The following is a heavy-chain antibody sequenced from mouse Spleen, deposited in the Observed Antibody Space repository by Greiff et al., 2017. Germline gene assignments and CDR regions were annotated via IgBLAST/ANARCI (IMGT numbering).Heavy chain of an antibody. CDR2: ICSGSCSI. J-gene: IGHJ3*01. Sequence: VQPVESGGGFVKPGGSLKLFCAASGFPFRGYGMHWVRQAPEKGPEWVAYICSGSCSIYYADTVKGRFTISRDNAKNTLFLQMTTLRSEDTAMYYCARGDGGRSWFAYWGQGTLFTVSA. CDR3: ARGDGGRSWFAY. D-gene: IGHD2-3*01. V-gene: IGHV5-17*01. CDR1: GFPFRGYG.